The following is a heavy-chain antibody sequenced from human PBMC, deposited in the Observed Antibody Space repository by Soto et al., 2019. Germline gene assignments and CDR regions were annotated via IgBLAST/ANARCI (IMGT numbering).Heavy chain of an antibody. J-gene: IGHJ5*02. CDR2: IKQDGSEK. V-gene: IGHV3-7*01. CDR3: ARAWRGYFDWFRGWFDP. D-gene: IGHD3-9*01. Sequence: EVQLVESGGGLVQPGGSLRLSCAASGFTFSSYRMSWVRQAPGKGLEWVANIKQDGSEKYYVDSVKGRFTISRDNAKNSLYLQMNSLRAEDTAVYYCARAWRGYFDWFRGWFDPWGQGTLVTVSS. CDR1: GFTFSSYR.